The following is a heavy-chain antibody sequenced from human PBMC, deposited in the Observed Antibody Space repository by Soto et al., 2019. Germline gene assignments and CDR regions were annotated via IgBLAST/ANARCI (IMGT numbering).Heavy chain of an antibody. D-gene: IGHD5-18*01. CDR3: ARDLSIGYSYGSDY. Sequence: QVQLVESGGGVVQPGRSLRLSCAASGFTFSSYGMHWVRQAPGKGLEWVAVIWYDGSNKYYADSVKGRFTISRDNSKNTLYMQMNSLRAEDTAVYYCARDLSIGYSYGSDYWGQGTLVTVSS. V-gene: IGHV3-33*01. J-gene: IGHJ4*02. CDR1: GFTFSSYG. CDR2: IWYDGSNK.